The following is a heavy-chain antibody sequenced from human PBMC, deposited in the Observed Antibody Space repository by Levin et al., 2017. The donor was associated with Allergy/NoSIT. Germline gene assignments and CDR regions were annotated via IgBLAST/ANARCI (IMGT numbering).Heavy chain of an antibody. CDR3: AGDHMTAAGTNFYYYFMDV. V-gene: IGHV4-59*01. Sequence: SQTLSLTCTVSGGSISNYCWSWVRQPPGKGLEWIGYIYDSGITNYTPSLRSRVTISVDTSKNQFSLKLRSVTAADTAVCYCAGDHMTAAGTNFYYYFMDVWGKGTTVTVSS. D-gene: IGHD6-13*01. CDR1: GGSISNYC. CDR2: IYDSGIT. J-gene: IGHJ6*03.